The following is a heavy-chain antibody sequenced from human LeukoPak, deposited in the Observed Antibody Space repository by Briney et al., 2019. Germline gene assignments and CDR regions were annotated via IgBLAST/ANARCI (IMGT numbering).Heavy chain of an antibody. CDR2: INPNSGGT. CDR1: GYTFTGYY. V-gene: IGHV1-2*02. Sequence: ASVKVSCKASGYTFTGYYMHWVRQAPGQGLEWMGWINPNSGGTNYAQKFQGRVTMTRDTSTSTVYMELSSLRSEDTAVYYCARGDHVRIYAESSFDIWGQGTMVTVSS. J-gene: IGHJ3*02. D-gene: IGHD5/OR15-5a*01. CDR3: ARGDHVRIYAESSFDI.